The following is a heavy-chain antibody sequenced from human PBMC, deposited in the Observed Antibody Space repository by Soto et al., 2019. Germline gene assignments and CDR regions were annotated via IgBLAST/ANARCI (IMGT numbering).Heavy chain of an antibody. CDR3: ARDGTLYDSRAYYYLY. V-gene: IGHV1-69*01. CDR1: GGTFSSYT. J-gene: IGHJ4*02. Sequence: QVQLVQSGAEVEKPGSSVKVSCKASGGTFSSYTITWVRQAPGQGLEGMGGITPMFGTPNYAQKFRGRVTITADESTSTAYMELSSLRSEDTAMYFCARDGTLYDSRAYYYLYWGQGTLVTVSS. CDR2: ITPMFGTP. D-gene: IGHD3-22*01.